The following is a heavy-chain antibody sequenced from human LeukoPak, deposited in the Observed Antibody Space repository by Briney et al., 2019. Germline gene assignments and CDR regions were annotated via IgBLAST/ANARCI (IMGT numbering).Heavy chain of an antibody. CDR3: AKDLAALGLEASY. J-gene: IGHJ4*02. D-gene: IGHD3/OR15-3a*01. CDR2: ISGSGGSA. Sequence: GGSLRLSCAASGFTFSSYAMSWVRQAPGKGLEWVSAISGSGGSAYYADSVKGRFTISRDNSKNTLYLQMNSLRAEDTAVYYCAKDLAALGLEASYWGQGTLVTVSS. V-gene: IGHV3-23*01. CDR1: GFTFSSYA.